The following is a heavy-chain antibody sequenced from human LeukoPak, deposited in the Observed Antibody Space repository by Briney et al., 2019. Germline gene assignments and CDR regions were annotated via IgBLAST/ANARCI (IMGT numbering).Heavy chain of an antibody. Sequence: ASVKVSCKASGYTFTGYYMQWVRQAPGQGVEGMGWINPNRCGTNYAKKFQGRVTMTRDTSISTAYMELSRLRSDDTAVYYCARGHGSSGWLYYYYYGMDVWGQGTTVTVSS. V-gene: IGHV1-2*02. J-gene: IGHJ6*02. CDR2: INPNRCGT. D-gene: IGHD6-19*01. CDR1: GYTFTGYY. CDR3: ARGHGSSGWLYYYYYGMDV.